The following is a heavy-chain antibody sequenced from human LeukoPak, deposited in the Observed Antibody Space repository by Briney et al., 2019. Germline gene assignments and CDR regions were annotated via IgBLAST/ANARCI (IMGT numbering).Heavy chain of an antibody. CDR3: ASSLTDYSKLYYYYYMDV. J-gene: IGHJ6*03. Sequence: SETLSLTCTVSGGSISSGGYYWNWIRQHPGKGLEWIGYIYYSGSTYYNLSLKSRVTISADTSKNQFSLTLSSATAADTAVYYCASSLTDYSKLYYYYYMDVWGKGTTVTVSS. D-gene: IGHD4-11*01. CDR2: IYYSGST. CDR1: GGSISSGGYY. V-gene: IGHV4-31*03.